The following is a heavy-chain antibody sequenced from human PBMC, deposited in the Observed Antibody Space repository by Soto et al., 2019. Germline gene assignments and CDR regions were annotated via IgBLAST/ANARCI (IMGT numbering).Heavy chain of an antibody. CDR3: ARALYRSGTYYAFDN. J-gene: IGHJ4*02. V-gene: IGHV1-18*01. Sequence: QVPLVQSGAEVKKPGASVTVSCKTSGYTPTNYDIGWVRQAPGQGLEWMGWISAYNGNRNSAQKLQGRLTMTTDTSTKTAYMELRCLRSDDTAVYYCARALYRSGTYYAFDNWGQGTLVTVSS. CDR2: ISAYNGNR. CDR1: GYTPTNYD. D-gene: IGHD1-26*01.